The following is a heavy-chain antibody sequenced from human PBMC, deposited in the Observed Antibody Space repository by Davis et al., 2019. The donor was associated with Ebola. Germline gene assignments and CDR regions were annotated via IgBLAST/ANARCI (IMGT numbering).Heavy chain of an antibody. CDR2: IYRDERT. D-gene: IGHD4-17*01. CDR1: GFSFSRYD. Sequence: GESLKISCVASGFSFSRYDMNWVRQAPGKGLEWVSVIYRDERTYYADSVKGRFTVSRDNSENMLYLQMSTLRAEDTAVYYCARHVNGDFWYFDLWGRGTRVTVSS. V-gene: IGHV3-66*04. CDR3: ARHVNGDFWYFDL. J-gene: IGHJ2*01.